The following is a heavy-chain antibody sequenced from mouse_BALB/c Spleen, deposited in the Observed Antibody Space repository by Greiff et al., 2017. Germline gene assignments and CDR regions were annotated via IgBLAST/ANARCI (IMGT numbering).Heavy chain of an antibody. CDR2: INPSSGYT. Sequence: VQLQQSAAELARPGASVKMSCKASGYTFTSYTMHWVKQRPGQGLEWIGYINPSSGYTEYNQKFKDKTTLTADKSSSTAYMQLSSLTSEDSAVYYCARYLLLRSAWFAYWGQGTLVTVSA. V-gene: IGHV1-4*02. J-gene: IGHJ3*01. D-gene: IGHD1-1*01. CDR1: GYTFTSYT. CDR3: ARYLLLRSAWFAY.